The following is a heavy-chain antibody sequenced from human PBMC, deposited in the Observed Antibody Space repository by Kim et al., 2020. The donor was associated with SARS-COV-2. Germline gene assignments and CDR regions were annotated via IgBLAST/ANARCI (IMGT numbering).Heavy chain of an antibody. D-gene: IGHD3-10*01. J-gene: IGHJ5*02. Sequence: ASVKVSCKASGYTFTSYGISWVRQAPGQGLEWMGWISAYNGNTNYAQKLQGRVTMTTDTSTSTAYMELRSLRSDDTAVYYCPRFPSTTSYYYGLGSDIMGDSWFGPWGQGTLVTVPS. CDR3: PRFPSTTSYYYGLGSDIMGDSWFGP. CDR2: ISAYNGNT. V-gene: IGHV1-18*04. CDR1: GYTFTSYG.